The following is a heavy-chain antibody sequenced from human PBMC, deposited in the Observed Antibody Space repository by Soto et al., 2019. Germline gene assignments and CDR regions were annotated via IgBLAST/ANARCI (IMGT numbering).Heavy chain of an antibody. CDR2: SSRSGSTI. D-gene: IGHD3-22*01. CDR3: AIGYYSKKFDY. Sequence: PGGSLRLSCAASGFSFSDYEMNWVRQAPGKGLEWVSYSSRSGSTIEYADSVTGRFTISRDYAKTSLYLQMNSLRVEDTAVYYCAIGYYSKKFDYWGQVTLVSVSS. J-gene: IGHJ4*02. V-gene: IGHV3-48*03. CDR1: GFSFSDYE.